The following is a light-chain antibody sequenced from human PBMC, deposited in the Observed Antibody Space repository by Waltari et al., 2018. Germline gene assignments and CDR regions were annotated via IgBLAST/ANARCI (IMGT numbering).Light chain of an antibody. J-gene: IGKJ2*01. V-gene: IGKV4-1*01. CDR1: QSVLYSSNNKNY. CDR3: QQYYSTPYT. CDR2: WAS. Sequence: NCKSSQSVLYSSNNKNYLAWYQQKPGQPPKLLIYWASTRESGVPDRFSGSGSGTDFTLTISSLQAEDVAVYYCQQYYSTPYTFGQGTKLEIK.